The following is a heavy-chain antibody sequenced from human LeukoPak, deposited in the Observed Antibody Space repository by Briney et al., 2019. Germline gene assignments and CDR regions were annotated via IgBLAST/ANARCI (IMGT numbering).Heavy chain of an antibody. CDR1: GFTFSSHG. J-gene: IGHJ4*02. CDR3: AREESSSGWYSFDY. V-gene: IGHV3-33*01. Sequence: GGSLRLSCAASGFTFSSHGMHWVRQPPGKGLEWVAVRWYDGSNKYYADSVKGRFTISRDNSKNTLYLQMNSLRADDTAVYYCAREESSSGWYSFDYWGQGTLVTVSS. D-gene: IGHD6-19*01. CDR2: RWYDGSNK.